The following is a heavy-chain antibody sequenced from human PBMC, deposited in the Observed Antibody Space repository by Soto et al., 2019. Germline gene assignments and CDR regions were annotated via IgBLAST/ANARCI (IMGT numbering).Heavy chain of an antibody. V-gene: IGHV4-31*03. Sequence: QVQLQESGPGLVKPSQTLSLTCTVSGGSISSGGYYWSWIRQHPGKGLEWIGYIYYSGSTYYNPSLQSRVTISVATSQTQFALKLSSVTAADTAVYYCARVPHKSSDCSGGSCYLYYFDYWGQGTLVTVSS. CDR1: GGSISSGGYY. CDR3: ARVPHKSSDCSGGSCYLYYFDY. J-gene: IGHJ4*02. CDR2: IYYSGST. D-gene: IGHD2-15*01.